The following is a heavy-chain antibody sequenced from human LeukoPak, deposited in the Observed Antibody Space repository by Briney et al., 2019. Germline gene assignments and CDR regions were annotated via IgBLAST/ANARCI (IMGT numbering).Heavy chain of an antibody. Sequence: PGGSLRLSCAASGFTFSSYWMHWVRQAPGKGLAWVSRINSDGSSTSYADSVKGRFTISRDNAKNTLYLQMNSLRAEDTAVYYCARVGDYDSSGFQHWGQGTLVTVSS. CDR3: ARVGDYDSSGFQH. CDR1: GFTFSSYW. D-gene: IGHD3-22*01. J-gene: IGHJ1*01. CDR2: INSDGSST. V-gene: IGHV3-74*01.